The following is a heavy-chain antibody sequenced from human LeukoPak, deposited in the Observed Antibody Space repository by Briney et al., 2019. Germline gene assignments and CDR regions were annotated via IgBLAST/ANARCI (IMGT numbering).Heavy chain of an antibody. J-gene: IGHJ4*02. CDR2: IYSGGST. D-gene: IGHD6-13*01. V-gene: IGHV3-66*01. Sequence: PGGSLRLSCAASGVTVGNNYMNWVRQAPGKGLEWVSLIYSGGSTHYADSVKGRFTISRDNSKNTLYLQMNSLRVDDTAVYYCARGAISSWYEDWGQGTLVTVSS. CDR3: ARGAISSWYED. CDR1: GVTVGNNY.